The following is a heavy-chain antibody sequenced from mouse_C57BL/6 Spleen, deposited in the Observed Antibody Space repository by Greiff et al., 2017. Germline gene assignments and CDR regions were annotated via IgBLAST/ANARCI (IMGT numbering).Heavy chain of an antibody. CDR1: GYTFTDYY. V-gene: IGHV1-19*01. J-gene: IGHJ4*01. Sequence: VQLQQSGPVLVKPGASVKMSCKASGYTFTDYYMNWVKQSHGKSLEWIGVINPYNGGTSYNQKFKGKATLTVDKSSSTAYMELNSLTSEDSAVYYCARDWERAMDYWGQGTSVTVSS. CDR2: INPYNGGT. D-gene: IGHD4-1*01. CDR3: ARDWERAMDY.